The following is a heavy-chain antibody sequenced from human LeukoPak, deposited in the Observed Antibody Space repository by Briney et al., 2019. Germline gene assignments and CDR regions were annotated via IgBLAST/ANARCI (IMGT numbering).Heavy chain of an antibody. Sequence: PGVSLRCSCSASGFTFSTAWLLWVRHAPGHGLEWVATIMHGGSEKHYLFSVKGRFTISRYNAETSLYLKMNSPEAEDMAVYSCVRGRGWYLDLWGRGTQVTVST. J-gene: IGHJ2*01. CDR2: IMHGGSEK. V-gene: IGHV3-7*04. CDR3: VRGRGWYLDL. CDR1: GFTFSTAW.